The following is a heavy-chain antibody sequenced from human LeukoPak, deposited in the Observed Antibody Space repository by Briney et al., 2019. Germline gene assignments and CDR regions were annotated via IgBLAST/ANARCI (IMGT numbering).Heavy chain of an antibody. J-gene: IGHJ3*02. Sequence: EASVKVSCKASGYTFTSYDINWVRQATGQGLEWMGWMNPNSGNTGYAQKFQGRVTMTRNTSISTAYMELSSLRSEDTAVYYCARDGLYCTNGVCSSDIWGQGTLVTVSS. CDR1: GYTFTSYD. D-gene: IGHD2-8*01. V-gene: IGHV1-8*01. CDR3: ARDGLYCTNGVCSSDI. CDR2: MNPNSGNT.